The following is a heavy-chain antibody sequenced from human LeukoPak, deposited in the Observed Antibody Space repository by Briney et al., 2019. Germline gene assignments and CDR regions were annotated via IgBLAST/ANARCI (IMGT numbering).Heavy chain of an antibody. CDR2: IYYTGKT. CDR1: GDSVSNGNYY. Sequence: SETLSLTCTVSGDSVSNGNYYWSWLRQPPGKAREWIGYIYYTGKTYYNPSLEGRVTILVDTSRNHFSVKLSSVTAADMAVYYCARSQNYYGSGDYWSQGTLVTVSS. CDR3: ARSQNYYGSGDY. J-gene: IGHJ4*02. V-gene: IGHV4-61*03. D-gene: IGHD3-10*01.